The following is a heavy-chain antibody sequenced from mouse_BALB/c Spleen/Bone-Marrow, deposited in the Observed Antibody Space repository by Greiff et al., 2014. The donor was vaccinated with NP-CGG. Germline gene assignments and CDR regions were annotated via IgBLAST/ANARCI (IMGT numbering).Heavy chain of an antibody. CDR3: AGDMGGLLFDS. J-gene: IGHJ2*01. V-gene: IGHV7-3*02. D-gene: IGHD1-1*01. CDR1: GFTFTDYY. CDR2: IRNKAYGYTT. Sequence: DVKLVESGGGLVQPGGSLRLSCATSGFTFTDYYMNWVRQPPGKALEWLAFIRNKAYGYTTEYSASVKGRFTISRDNSQNILYLQMNTLRAEDSATYYCAGDMGGLLFDSWGQGTTLSVSS.